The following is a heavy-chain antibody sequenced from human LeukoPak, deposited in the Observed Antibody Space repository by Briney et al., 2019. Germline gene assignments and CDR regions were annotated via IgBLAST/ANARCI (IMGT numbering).Heavy chain of an antibody. CDR3: ARLIWGRYDYVWGSYRELDY. V-gene: IGHV3-30*04. CDR1: GFTFSSYA. CDR2: ISYDGSNK. J-gene: IGHJ4*02. D-gene: IGHD3-16*02. Sequence: GGSLRLSCAASGFTFSSYAMQWVRQAPGKGQEWVAVISYDGSNKYYADSVKGRFTISRDNSKNTLYLQMNSLRAEDTAVYYCARLIWGRYDYVWGSYRELDYWGQGTLVTVSS.